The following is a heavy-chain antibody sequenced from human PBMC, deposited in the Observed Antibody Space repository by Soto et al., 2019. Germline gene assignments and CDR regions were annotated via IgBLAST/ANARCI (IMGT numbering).Heavy chain of an antibody. CDR2: ISGSGGST. D-gene: IGHD3-3*01. CDR1: GFTFSSYA. CDR3: AKLTGEGTYYDFWSGYYYYYYYYMDV. V-gene: IGHV3-23*01. Sequence: EVQLLESGGGLVQPGGSLRLSCAASGFTFSSYAMSWVRQAPGKGLEWVSAISGSGGSTYYADSVKGRFTISRDNSKNTMYLQMNSLRAEDTAVYYCAKLTGEGTYYDFWSGYYYYYYYYMDVWGKGTTVTVSS. J-gene: IGHJ6*03.